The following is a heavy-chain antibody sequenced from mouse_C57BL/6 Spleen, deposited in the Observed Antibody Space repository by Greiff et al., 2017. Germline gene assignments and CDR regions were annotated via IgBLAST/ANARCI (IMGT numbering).Heavy chain of an antibody. J-gene: IGHJ2*01. CDR1: GYTFTSYW. D-gene: IGHD2-2*01. CDR3: AREEVMVTTAYYFDY. V-gene: IGHV1-59*01. Sequence: VKLQQPGAELVRPGTSVKLSCKASGYTFTSYWMHWVKQRPGQGLELIGVIDPSDSYTKYNQKFKGKATLTVDTSSSTAYMQLSSLTSEDSAVYYCAREEVMVTTAYYFDYWGQGTTLTVSS. CDR2: IDPSDSYT.